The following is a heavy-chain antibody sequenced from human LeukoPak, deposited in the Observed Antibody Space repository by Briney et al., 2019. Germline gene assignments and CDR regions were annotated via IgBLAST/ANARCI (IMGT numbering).Heavy chain of an antibody. CDR2: IRYDGSNK. CDR1: GFTFSSYG. J-gene: IGHJ5*02. V-gene: IGHV3-30*02. Sequence: GGSLRLSCAASGFTFSSYGMHWVRQAPGKGLEWVAFIRYDGSNKYYADSVKGRFTICRDNSKNTLYQQMNSLRAEDTAVYYCAKAGQQLVLWFDPWGQGTLVTVSS. CDR3: AKAGQQLVLWFDP. D-gene: IGHD6-13*01.